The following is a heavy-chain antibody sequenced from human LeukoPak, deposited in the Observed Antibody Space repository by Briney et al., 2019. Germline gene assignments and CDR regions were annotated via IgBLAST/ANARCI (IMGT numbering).Heavy chain of an antibody. V-gene: IGHV1-18*01. Sequence: ASVTVSCTASGYTFTSYGISWVRQAPGQGLEWMGWISAYNGNTNYAQKLQGRVTMTTDTSTSTAYMELRSLRSDDTAVYYCARRETPTYYDFWSGYQEHFDYWGQGTLVTVSS. CDR1: GYTFTSYG. D-gene: IGHD3-3*01. J-gene: IGHJ4*02. CDR3: ARRETPTYYDFWSGYQEHFDY. CDR2: ISAYNGNT.